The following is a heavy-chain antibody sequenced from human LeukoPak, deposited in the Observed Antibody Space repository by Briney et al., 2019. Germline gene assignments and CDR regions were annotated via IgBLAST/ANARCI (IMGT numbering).Heavy chain of an antibody. CDR2: VSYDGGNK. J-gene: IGHJ3*02. CDR3: ARDYDSIHAFDI. D-gene: IGHD5-12*01. Sequence: PGGSLRLSCAASGFTFSSYGMHWVRQAPGKGLEWVSVVSYDGGNKYYADSVKGRFTISRDNSKNTLYLQMNSLRTEDTAVYYCARDYDSIHAFDIWGQGTMVTVSS. CDR1: GFTFSSYG. V-gene: IGHV3-30*03.